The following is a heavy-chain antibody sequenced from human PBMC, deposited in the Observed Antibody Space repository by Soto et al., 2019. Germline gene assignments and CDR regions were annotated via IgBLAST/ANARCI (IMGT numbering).Heavy chain of an antibody. D-gene: IGHD1-1*01. CDR1: GYTFTSYG. CDR3: ARGRYGDY. CDR2: ISAHNGNT. V-gene: IGHV1-18*01. J-gene: IGHJ4*02. Sequence: QVHLVQSGAEVKKPGASVKVSCKGSGYTFTSYGITWVRQAPGQGLEWMGWISAHNGNTDYAQKLQGRVTVTRDTSTSTAYMELRSMASDDTAVYYCARGRYGDYWGQGALVTVSS.